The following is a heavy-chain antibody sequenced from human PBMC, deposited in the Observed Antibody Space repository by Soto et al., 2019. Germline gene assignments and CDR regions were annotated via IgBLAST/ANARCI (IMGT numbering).Heavy chain of an antibody. Sequence: QVQLVQSGAEVKKPGASVKVSCKASGYTFTGYYMHWVRQAPGQGLEWMGWINPNSGGTNYAQKFQGWVTMTRDTDISTAYMELSRLRSDDTAVYYCARATLGYCSSTSCQGDYYYYYMDVWGKGTTVTVSS. CDR1: GYTFTGYY. CDR3: ARATLGYCSSTSCQGDYYYYYMDV. J-gene: IGHJ6*03. V-gene: IGHV1-2*04. D-gene: IGHD2-2*01. CDR2: INPNSGGT.